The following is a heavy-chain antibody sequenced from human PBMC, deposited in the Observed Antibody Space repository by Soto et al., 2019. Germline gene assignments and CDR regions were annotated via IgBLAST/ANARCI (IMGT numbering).Heavy chain of an antibody. Sequence: ASVKVSCKASGYTFTGYYMHWVRQAPGQGLEWMGWISANSGNTNYAQKLQGRVTMTTDASTSTAYMELRSLRSDDTAVYYCARDRGVAPPVAGNTHYYYYMDVWGKGTTVTVSS. J-gene: IGHJ6*03. D-gene: IGHD6-19*01. CDR1: GYTFTGYY. CDR2: ISANSGNT. V-gene: IGHV1-2*02. CDR3: ARDRGVAPPVAGNTHYYYYMDV.